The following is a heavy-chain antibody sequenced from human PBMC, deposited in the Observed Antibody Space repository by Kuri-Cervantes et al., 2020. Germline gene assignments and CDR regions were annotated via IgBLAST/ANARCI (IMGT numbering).Heavy chain of an antibody. D-gene: IGHD5-18*01. CDR2: IYYSGST. CDR1: GGSISSYY. Sequence: SETLSLTCTVSGGSISSYYWSWIRQPAGKGLEWIGSIYYSGSTYYNPSLKSRVTISVDTSKNQFSLKLSSVTAADTAVYYCARGIQLWSLQHFDYWGQGTLVTVSS. J-gene: IGHJ4*02. CDR3: ARGIQLWSLQHFDY. V-gene: IGHV4-59*05.